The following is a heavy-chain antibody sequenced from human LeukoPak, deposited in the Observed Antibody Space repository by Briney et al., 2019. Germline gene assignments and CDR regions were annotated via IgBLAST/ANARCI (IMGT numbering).Heavy chain of an antibody. J-gene: IGHJ4*02. D-gene: IGHD3-22*01. CDR3: ARVGYYDSSGYCYYFDY. Sequence: KPGGSLRLSCAASGFTFSSYSMNWVRQAPGKGLEWVSSISSGSIYTYYADSVKGRFTISRDNAKNSLYLQMNSLRAEDTAVYYCARVGYYDSSGYCYYFDYWGQGILVTVSS. CDR2: ISSGSIYT. V-gene: IGHV3-21*01. CDR1: GFTFSSYS.